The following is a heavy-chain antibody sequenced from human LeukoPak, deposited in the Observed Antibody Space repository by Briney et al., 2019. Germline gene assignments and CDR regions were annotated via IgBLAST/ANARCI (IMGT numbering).Heavy chain of an antibody. Sequence: PGRSLRLSCAASGFTFDDYAMHWVRQAPGKGLEWVSGISWNSGSIGYADSVKGRFTISSDNAKNSLYLQMNSLRAEDTALYYCAKGLVGDAYYFDYWGQGTLVTVSS. CDR1: GFTFDDYA. CDR3: AKGLVGDAYYFDY. CDR2: ISWNSGSI. D-gene: IGHD1-26*01. V-gene: IGHV3-9*01. J-gene: IGHJ4*02.